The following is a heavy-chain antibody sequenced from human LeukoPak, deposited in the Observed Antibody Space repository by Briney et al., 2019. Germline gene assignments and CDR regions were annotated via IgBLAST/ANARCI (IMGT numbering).Heavy chain of an antibody. J-gene: IGHJ4*02. CDR2: MNPSSGNT. V-gene: IGHV1-8*01. D-gene: IGHD2-8*01. CDR3: ARMDCTTGACRFDD. Sequence: ASVKVSCKPSGHTITNDEIHWVRQATGQGLEWLGWMNPSSGNTGYAQKFQRRLTMTRNTAISTAYMDLSSLRSDHPAMLQCARMDCTTGACRFDDWGQGTRVSVSP. CDR1: GHTITNDE.